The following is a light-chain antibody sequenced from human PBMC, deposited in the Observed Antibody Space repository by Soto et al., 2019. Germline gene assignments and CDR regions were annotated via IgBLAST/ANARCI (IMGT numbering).Light chain of an antibody. CDR2: KAS. Sequence: DIQMTPSPSTLSGSVGDRVTITCRASQTISSRLAWYQQKPGKAPKLLIYKASTLKSGVPSRFSGSGSGTEFTLTISSLQPDDFATYYCQHYNSYSEAFGQGTKVELK. CDR1: QTISSR. J-gene: IGKJ1*01. CDR3: QHYNSYSEA. V-gene: IGKV1-5*03.